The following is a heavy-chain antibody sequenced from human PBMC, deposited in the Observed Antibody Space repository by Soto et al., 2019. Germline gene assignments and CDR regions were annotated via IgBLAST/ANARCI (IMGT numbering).Heavy chain of an antibody. CDR3: ARDLEVYTVTTKPLGY. V-gene: IGHV1-69*04. CDR1: GYTFTSYG. Sequence: SVKVSCKASGYTFTSYGISWVRQAPGQGLEWMGRIIPILGIANYAQKFQGRVTITADKSTSTAYMELSSLRSEDTAVYYCARDLEVYTVTTKPLGYWGQGTSVTVSS. J-gene: IGHJ4*02. CDR2: IIPILGIA. D-gene: IGHD4-4*01.